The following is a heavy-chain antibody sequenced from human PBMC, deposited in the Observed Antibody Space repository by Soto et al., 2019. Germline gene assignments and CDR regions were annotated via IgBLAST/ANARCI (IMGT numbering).Heavy chain of an antibody. CDR1: GFTFSSYG. V-gene: IGHV3-33*01. CDR3: AREQGVDFDWLLFSDAFDI. Sequence: GGSLRLSCAASGFTFSSYGMHWVRQAPGKGLEWVAVIWYDGSNKYYADSGKGRFTIARDNSKNTLYLQMNSLRAEDTAVYYCAREQGVDFDWLLFSDAFDIWGQGTMVTVSS. J-gene: IGHJ3*02. D-gene: IGHD3-9*01. CDR2: IWYDGSNK.